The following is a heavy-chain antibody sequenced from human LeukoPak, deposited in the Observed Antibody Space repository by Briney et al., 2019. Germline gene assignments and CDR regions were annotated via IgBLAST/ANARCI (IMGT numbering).Heavy chain of an antibody. CDR1: GYTFTGYY. CDR3: ASSERLLRYFDWSRSPGWFDP. Sequence: GASVKVSCKASGYTFTGYYMHWVRQAPGQGLEWMGWINPNSGGTNYAQKFQGRVTMTRDTSISTAYMELSRLRSDDTAVYYCASSERLLRYFDWSRSPGWFDPWGQGTLVTVSS. V-gene: IGHV1-2*02. D-gene: IGHD3-9*01. CDR2: INPNSGGT. J-gene: IGHJ5*02.